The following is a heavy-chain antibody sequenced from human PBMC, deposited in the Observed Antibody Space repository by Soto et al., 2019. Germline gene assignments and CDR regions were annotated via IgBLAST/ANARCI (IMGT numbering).Heavy chain of an antibody. CDR1: GFSFSSHS. Sequence: GESLKISCAASGFSFSSHSFNWVRQAPGQGLEWVAYISSRSSLILYADSVRGRFVISRDNALNSLYLQMNSPRDEDTAMYYCVRERGEYDSGWYIDRWGQGTPVTVSS. CDR3: VRERGEYDSGWYIDR. D-gene: IGHD6-19*01. V-gene: IGHV3-21*06. CDR2: ISSRSSLI. J-gene: IGHJ4*02.